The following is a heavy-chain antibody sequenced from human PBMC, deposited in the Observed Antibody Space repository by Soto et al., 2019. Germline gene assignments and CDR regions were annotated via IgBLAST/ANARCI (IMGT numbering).Heavy chain of an antibody. J-gene: IGHJ4*02. CDR2: FDPEDGET. CDR1: RYTLNGFS. D-gene: IGHD3-22*01. V-gene: IGHV1-24*01. CDR3: ATERYYYDSSGYVGYYDDY. Sequence: GTVEVCCKVSRYTLNGFSMHWVRQAPGKGVEWMGGFDPEDGETIYAQKFQGRVTMTEDTSTDTAYMELSSLRSEDTAVYYCATERYYYDSSGYVGYYDDYWGQGSLVTVSS.